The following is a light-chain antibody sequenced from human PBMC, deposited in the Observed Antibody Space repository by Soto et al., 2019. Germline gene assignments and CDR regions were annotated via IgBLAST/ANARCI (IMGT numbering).Light chain of an antibody. V-gene: IGKV4-1*01. CDR2: WAS. CDR3: QQYYVFSLYT. Sequence: DIVMTQSPDSLAVSLGERATLNCKSSQSVLYSPNTKNYLAWYQQKPGQPPKLLIYWASTRQSGVPDRFSGSGSGTDLTLTISSLQAEDVAVYYCQQYYVFSLYTFGQGPSWRSN. CDR1: QSVLYSPNTKNY. J-gene: IGKJ2*01.